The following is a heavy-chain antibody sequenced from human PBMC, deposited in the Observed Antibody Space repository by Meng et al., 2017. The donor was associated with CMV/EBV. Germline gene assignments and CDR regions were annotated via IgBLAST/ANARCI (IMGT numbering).Heavy chain of an antibody. CDR3: ARPYCSSTSCYAEMDV. D-gene: IGHD2-2*01. V-gene: IGHV3-48*03. J-gene: IGHJ6*02. CDR1: GFTFSSYE. Sequence: GESLKISCAASGFTFSSYEMNWVRQAPGKGLEWVSYISSSGSTIYYADSVKGRFTISRDNAKNSLYLQMNSLRAEDTAVYYCARPYCSSTSCYAEMDVWGQGTTVTVSS. CDR2: ISSSGSTI.